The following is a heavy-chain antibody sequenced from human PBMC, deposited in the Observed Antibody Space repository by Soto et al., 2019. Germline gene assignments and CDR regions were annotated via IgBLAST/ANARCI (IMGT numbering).Heavy chain of an antibody. V-gene: IGHV3-30*18. J-gene: IGHJ4*02. D-gene: IGHD2-15*01. CDR3: AKPKGADTPVDS. CDR2: ISYHGSDI. Sequence: QVQLVESGGGVVQPGTSLTLSCAASGFIFSRDGMHWVRQAPGKGLEWVAVISYHGSDIYYADSVKGRFTISRDNSKNPVYLQINSLRTEDTAVYYGAKPKGADTPVDSWGQGTLVTVSS. CDR1: GFIFSRDG.